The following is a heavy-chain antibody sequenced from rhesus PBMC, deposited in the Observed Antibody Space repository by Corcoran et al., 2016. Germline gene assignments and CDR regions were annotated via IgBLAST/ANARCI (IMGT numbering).Heavy chain of an antibody. J-gene: IGHJ5-1*01. CDR3: ARYTYYYTAKGRFDV. D-gene: IGHD3-16*01. CDR1: GFSLPTSGLG. V-gene: IGHV2-174*01. Sequence: QVTLKESGPALVKPTQTLTLTCTFSGFSLPTSGLGVGWIRQPPGKALEWLALIYWDDDKRYSKSLKSRLTNSKDNSKNQVVLTMTNMDPVDTATYYCARYTYYYTAKGRFDVWGPGVLVTVSS. CDR2: IYWDDDK.